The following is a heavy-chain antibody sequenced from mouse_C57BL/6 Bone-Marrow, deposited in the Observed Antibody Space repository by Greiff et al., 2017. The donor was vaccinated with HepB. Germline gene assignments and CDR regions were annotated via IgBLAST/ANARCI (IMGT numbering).Heavy chain of an antibody. V-gene: IGHV1-50*01. CDR3: ARKGTGLRAWFDY. CDR1: GYTFTSYW. Sequence: VKLQQPGAELVKPGASVKLSCKASGYTFTSYWMQWVKQRPGQGLEWIGEIDPSDSYTNYNQKFKGKATLTVDTSSSTAYMQLSSLTSEDSAVYYSARKGTGLRAWFDYWGQGTLVTVSA. D-gene: IGHD2-4*01. J-gene: IGHJ3*01. CDR2: IDPSDSYT.